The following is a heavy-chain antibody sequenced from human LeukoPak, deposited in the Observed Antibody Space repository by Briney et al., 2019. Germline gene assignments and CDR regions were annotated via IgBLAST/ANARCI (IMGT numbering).Heavy chain of an antibody. CDR3: ARDRGHSSYYYYYGMDV. CDR1: GFTFGSYW. V-gene: IGHV3-7*01. D-gene: IGHD3-10*01. CDR2: IKQDGSEK. Sequence: QAGGSLRLSCAASGFTFGSYWMSWIRQAPGKGLEWVANIKQDGSEKYYVDSVKGRFTISRDNAQNSLFLQMNSLRAEDTAVYYCARDRGHSSYYYYYGMDVWGQGTTVTVSS. J-gene: IGHJ6*02.